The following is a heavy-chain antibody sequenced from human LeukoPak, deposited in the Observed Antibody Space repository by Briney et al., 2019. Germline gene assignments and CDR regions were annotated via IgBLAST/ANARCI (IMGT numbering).Heavy chain of an antibody. CDR3: ARSPKTRRGYSYGYAGGPDY. CDR2: IYYSGST. CDR1: GGSISSGGYS. Sequence: PSQTLSLTCAVSGGSISSGGYSWSWIRRPPGKGLEWIGYIYYSGSTYYNPSLKSRVTISVDTSKNQFSLKLSSVTAADTAVYYCARSPKTRRGYSYGYAGGPDYWGQGTLVTVSS. V-gene: IGHV4-30-2*03. J-gene: IGHJ4*02. D-gene: IGHD5-18*01.